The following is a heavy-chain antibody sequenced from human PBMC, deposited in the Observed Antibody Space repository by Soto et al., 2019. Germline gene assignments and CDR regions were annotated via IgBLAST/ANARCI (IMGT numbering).Heavy chain of an antibody. Sequence: GGSLRLSCAGSGSTFTDFTMTWVRQAPGKGLEWVSAISGDGLSTYYAGSVKGRFTISRDNSKTTLYLQMNSLRAEDTAVYYCARRPAAFDIWGRGTMVTVSS. CDR3: ARRPAAFDI. CDR1: GSTFTDFT. D-gene: IGHD2-2*01. J-gene: IGHJ3*02. CDR2: ISGDGLST. V-gene: IGHV3-23*01.